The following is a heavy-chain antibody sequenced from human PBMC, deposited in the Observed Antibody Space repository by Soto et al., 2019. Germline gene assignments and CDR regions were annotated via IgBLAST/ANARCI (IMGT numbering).Heavy chain of an antibody. CDR2: IYSGGST. D-gene: IGHD6-6*01. CDR1: GFTVSSNY. V-gene: IGHV3-53*01. J-gene: IGHJ6*02. Sequence: TGGSLRLSCAASGFTVSSNYMSWVRQAPGKGLEWVSVIYSGGSTYYADSVKGRFTISRDNSKNTLYLQMNSLRAEDTAVYYCARDPGIAARPYYGMDVWGQGTTVTVSS. CDR3: ARDPGIAARPYYGMDV.